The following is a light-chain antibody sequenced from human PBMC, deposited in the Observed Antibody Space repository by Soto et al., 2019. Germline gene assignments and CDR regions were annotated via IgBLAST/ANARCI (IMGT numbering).Light chain of an antibody. CDR1: SSDVGGYNY. J-gene: IGLJ7*01. CDR3: SSYTSSSTLL. V-gene: IGLV2-14*01. CDR2: DVS. Sequence: QSALTQPASVSGSPGQSITISCTGTSSDVGGYNYVSWYQQHPGKARKLMIYDVSNRPSGVSNRFSGSKSGNTASLTISGLQAEDEADYYCSSYTSSSTLLFGGGTQLTVL.